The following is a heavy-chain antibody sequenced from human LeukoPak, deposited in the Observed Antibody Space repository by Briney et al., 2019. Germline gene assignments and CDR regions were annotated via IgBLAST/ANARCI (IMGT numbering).Heavy chain of an antibody. CDR3: TRRPY. CDR2: INNNGDFK. Sequence: GGSLRLSCTASGFTFSSSEMNWVRQAPGKGLEWVSYINNNGDFKYYADSVKGRFTISRDNAKNSLYLQMNSLRAEDTAVYYCTRRPYWGRGTLVSVSS. J-gene: IGHJ4*02. CDR1: GFTFSSSE. V-gene: IGHV3-48*03.